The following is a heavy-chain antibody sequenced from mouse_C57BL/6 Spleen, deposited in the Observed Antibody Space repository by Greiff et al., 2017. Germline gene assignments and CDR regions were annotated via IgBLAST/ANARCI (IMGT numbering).Heavy chain of an antibody. CDR1: GYTFTSYW. D-gene: IGHD2-12*01. Sequence: QVQLQQPGTELVKPGASVKLSCKASGYTFTSYWMPWVKQRPGQGLEWIGNINPSNGGTNYNEKFKSKATLTVDKSASTAYMQLSSLTSEDSAVDYCARVNDGNYAMDYWGQGTSVTVSS. J-gene: IGHJ4*01. V-gene: IGHV1-53*01. CDR2: INPSNGGT. CDR3: ARVNDGNYAMDY.